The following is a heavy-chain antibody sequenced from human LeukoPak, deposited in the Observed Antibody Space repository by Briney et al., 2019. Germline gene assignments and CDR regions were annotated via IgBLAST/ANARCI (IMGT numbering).Heavy chain of an antibody. Sequence: GRSLRLSCAASGFTFSSYGMHWVRQAPGKGLEWVAVISYDGSNTYYADSVNDRFTISRDNSKNTLYLQMNSLRAEDTAVYYCAKGDAFDIWGQGTMVTVSS. CDR2: ISYDGSNT. CDR1: GFTFSSYG. V-gene: IGHV3-30*18. CDR3: AKGDAFDI. J-gene: IGHJ3*02.